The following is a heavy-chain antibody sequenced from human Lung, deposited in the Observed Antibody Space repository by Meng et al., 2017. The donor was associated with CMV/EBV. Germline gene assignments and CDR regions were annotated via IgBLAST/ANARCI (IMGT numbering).Heavy chain of an antibody. CDR2: IRYDGSNK. CDR3: AKPPGLVGYYYGMDV. V-gene: IGHV3-30*02. D-gene: IGHD3-9*01. J-gene: IGHJ6*02. Sequence: GESLKISCAASGFTFSSYGMHWVRQAPGKGLEWMAFIRYDGSNKYYADSVKGRFTISRDNSKNTLYLQMNSLRAEDTAVYYCAKPPGLVGYYYGMDVWGQGTTVTVSS. CDR1: GFTFSSYG.